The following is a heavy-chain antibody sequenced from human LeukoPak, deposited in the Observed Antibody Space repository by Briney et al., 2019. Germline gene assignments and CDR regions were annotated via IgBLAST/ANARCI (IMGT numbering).Heavy chain of an antibody. CDR3: ARGECFGELLTTSSPFDY. V-gene: IGHV1-69*05. D-gene: IGHD3-10*01. CDR2: IIPIFGTA. CDR1: GGTFSSYA. Sequence: GASVKVSCKASGGTFSSYAISWVRQAPGQGLEWMGRIIPIFGTANYAQKFQGRVTITTDESTSTAYMELSSLRSEDTAVYYCARGECFGELLTTSSPFDYWGQGTLVTVSS. J-gene: IGHJ4*02.